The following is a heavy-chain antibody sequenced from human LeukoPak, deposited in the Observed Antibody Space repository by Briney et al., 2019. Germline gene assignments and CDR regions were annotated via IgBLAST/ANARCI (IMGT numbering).Heavy chain of an antibody. Sequence: SETLSLTRTVSGGSISSYYWSWIRQPPGKGLEWIGEINHSGSTNYNPSLKSRVTISVHTSKNQFSLKLSSVTAADTAVYYCARERKRVFGVITTRVWFDSWGQGTLVTVSS. CDR2: INHSGST. J-gene: IGHJ5*01. V-gene: IGHV4-34*01. D-gene: IGHD3-3*01. CDR3: ARERKRVFGVITTRVWFDS. CDR1: GGSISSYY.